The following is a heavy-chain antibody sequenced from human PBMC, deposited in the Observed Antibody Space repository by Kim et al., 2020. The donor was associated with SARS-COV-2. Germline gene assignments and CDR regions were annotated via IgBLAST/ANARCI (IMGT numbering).Heavy chain of an antibody. V-gene: IGHV1-69*13. Sequence: SVKVSCKASGGSFSTFAINWVRQAPGQGPEWMGGILPIFGTPNYAQKFQGRVTIIADESTSTAYMELSSLRSEDTAVYYCARGRDIVVQSDDRDPFDLWGQGTMVTVSS. CDR1: GGSFSTFA. J-gene: IGHJ3*01. D-gene: IGHD2-2*01. CDR2: ILPIFGTP. CDR3: ARGRDIVVQSDDRDPFDL.